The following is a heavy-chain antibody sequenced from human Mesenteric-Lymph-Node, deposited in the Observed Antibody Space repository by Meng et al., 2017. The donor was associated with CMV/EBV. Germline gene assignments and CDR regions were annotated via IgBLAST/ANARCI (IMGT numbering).Heavy chain of an antibody. CDR2: MRYDGSNK. J-gene: IGHJ5*02. V-gene: IGHV3-30*02. Sequence: GESLKISCTASGFTFSNYGMHWVRQAPGKGLEWVAFMRYDGSNKDYADSVKGRFTLSRDNSKNTLYLEMDNLRAEDTAVYYCARLHDFWDYNWFDPWGQGTLVTVSS. CDR3: ARLHDFWDYNWFDP. D-gene: IGHD3-3*01. CDR1: GFTFSNYG.